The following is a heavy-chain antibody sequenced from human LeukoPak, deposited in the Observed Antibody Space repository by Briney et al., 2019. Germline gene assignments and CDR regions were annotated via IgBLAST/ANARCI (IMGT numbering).Heavy chain of an antibody. CDR3: ARGSSGWYTVLNWFDP. Sequence: SETLSLTCTVSGGSISSSSYYWGWIRQPPGTGLEWIGEINHSGSTNYNPSLKSRVTISVDTSKNQFSLKLSSVTAADTAVYYCARGSSGWYTVLNWFDPWGQGTLVTVSS. V-gene: IGHV4-39*07. J-gene: IGHJ5*02. CDR1: GGSISSSSYY. D-gene: IGHD6-19*01. CDR2: INHSGST.